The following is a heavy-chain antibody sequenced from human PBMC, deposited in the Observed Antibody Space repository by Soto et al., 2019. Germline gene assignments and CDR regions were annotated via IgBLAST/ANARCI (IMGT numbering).Heavy chain of an antibody. D-gene: IGHD2-8*01. CDR3: AKNGQPPYYYYGQDV. J-gene: IGHJ6*02. V-gene: IGHV1-18*01. CDR2: ISGYNGDT. CDR1: GYTFTRYG. Sequence: ASVKVSCKASGYTFTRYGISWVRQAPGQGLEWMGWISGYNGDTNYAQKFQDRVSMTIDTSTGTAYMELRSLTSDDTAIYYCAKNGQPPYYYYGQDVWG.